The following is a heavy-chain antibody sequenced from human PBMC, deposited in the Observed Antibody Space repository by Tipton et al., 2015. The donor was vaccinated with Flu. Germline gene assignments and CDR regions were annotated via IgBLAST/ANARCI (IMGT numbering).Heavy chain of an antibody. D-gene: IGHD2-2*03. CDR3: ARDLMSHGYYYHYGRDG. CDR2: ISASGGTT. CDR1: GFTFRNFA. J-gene: IGHJ6*02. Sequence: SLRLSCAASGFTFRNFAMNWVRQAPGKGLEWVSVISASGGTTYYADSVKGRFTISRDNSKNMLSLQINSLRAEDTAIYYCARDLMSHGYYYHYGRDGWGQGTTVTVSS. V-gene: IGHV3-23*01.